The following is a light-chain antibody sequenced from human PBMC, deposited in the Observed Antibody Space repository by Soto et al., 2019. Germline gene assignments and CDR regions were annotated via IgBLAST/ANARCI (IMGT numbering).Light chain of an antibody. V-gene: IGLV2-11*01. J-gene: IGLJ1*01. Sequence: QSVLTQPRSVSGSPGQSVTISCTGTSSDVGGYNYVSWYQQHPGKAPKLMIYDVGKRPSGVPDRFSGSKSDNTASLTISGLQAEDEADYFCSSYSISTAYLFGTGTKVTVL. CDR3: SSYSISTAYL. CDR1: SSDVGGYNY. CDR2: DVG.